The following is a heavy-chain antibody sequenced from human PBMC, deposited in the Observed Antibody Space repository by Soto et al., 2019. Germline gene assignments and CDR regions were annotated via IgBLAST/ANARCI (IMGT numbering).Heavy chain of an antibody. Sequence: SVKVSCKASGVTFSSYAISWVRQAPGQGLEWMGGIIPIFGTANYAQKFQGRVTITADESTSTAYMGLSSLISEDTAVYYCARDSSEGYGDYYFDYWGQGTLVTVSS. D-gene: IGHD4-17*01. CDR2: IIPIFGTA. CDR1: GVTFSSYA. J-gene: IGHJ4*02. CDR3: ARDSSEGYGDYYFDY. V-gene: IGHV1-69*13.